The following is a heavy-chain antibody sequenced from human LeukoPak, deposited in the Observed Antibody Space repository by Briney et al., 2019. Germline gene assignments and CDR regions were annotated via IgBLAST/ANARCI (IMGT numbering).Heavy chain of an antibody. CDR1: GYTFTSYS. CDR2: ISAYNGNT. J-gene: IGHJ4*02. CDR3: ARASYCSVGSCYSDY. Sequence: ASVTVSCKASGYTFTSYSISWVRQAPGQGLEWMGWISAYNGNTIYAQKVKGRVTMTTDTSTSTAYMELRSLKSDDTAVYYCARASYCSVGSCYSDYWGQGTLVTVSS. V-gene: IGHV1-18*01. D-gene: IGHD2-15*01.